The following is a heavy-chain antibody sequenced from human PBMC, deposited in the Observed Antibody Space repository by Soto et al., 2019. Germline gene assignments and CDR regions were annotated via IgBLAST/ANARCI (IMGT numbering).Heavy chain of an antibody. CDR1: GGSFSGYY. CDR2: INHRGST. V-gene: IGHV4-34*01. D-gene: IGHD1-26*01. CDR3: ARDRVGATAVPFDY. J-gene: IGHJ4*02. Sequence: SETLSLTCAVYGGSFSGYYWSWIRQPPGKGLEWIGEINHRGSTNYNPSLKSRVTISVDTSKNQFSLKLSSVTAADTAVYYCARDRVGATAVPFDYWGQGTLVTVSS.